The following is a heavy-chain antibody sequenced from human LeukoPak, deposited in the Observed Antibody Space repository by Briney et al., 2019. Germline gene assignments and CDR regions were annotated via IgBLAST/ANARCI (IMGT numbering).Heavy chain of an antibody. CDR2: IYPGDSDT. J-gene: IGHJ4*02. CDR3: ARAYCGGDCLSAPHLPGY. D-gene: IGHD2-21*01. Sequence: GESLKISCKGSGYSFTSYWIGWVRQMPGKGLEWMGIIYPGDSDTRYSPSFQGQVTISADKSISTAYPQWSSLKASDTAMYYCARAYCGGDCLSAPHLPGYWGQGTLVTVSS. CDR1: GYSFTSYW. V-gene: IGHV5-51*01.